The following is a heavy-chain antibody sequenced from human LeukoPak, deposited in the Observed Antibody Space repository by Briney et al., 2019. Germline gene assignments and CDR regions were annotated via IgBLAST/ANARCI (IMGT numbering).Heavy chain of an antibody. CDR2: IRSKAYGGTT. Sequence: GGSLRLSCTASGVTFGDYAMSWFRQAPGKGLEWVGFIRSKAYGGTTEYVASVKGRFIISTDDSKCIAYLQMDSLETEDTAVYYCTRGQDTAMVTGNIDYWGQGTLVTVSS. V-gene: IGHV3-49*03. CDR1: GVTFGDYA. J-gene: IGHJ4*02. CDR3: TRGQDTAMVTGNIDY. D-gene: IGHD5-18*01.